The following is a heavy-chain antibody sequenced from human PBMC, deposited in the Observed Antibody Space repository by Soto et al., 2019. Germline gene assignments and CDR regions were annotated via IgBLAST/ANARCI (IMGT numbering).Heavy chain of an antibody. V-gene: IGHV3-9*01. Sequence: SLRLSCAASGFNFDDHAMHWARQTPGKGLEWVSGISWNSVTINYADSIKGRFTISRDNAKRTLYLQMNNLRPADTAMYFCVRSSGSQPRAGWFDPWGQGTLVTVSS. CDR3: VRSSGSQPRAGWFDP. CDR2: ISWNSVTI. J-gene: IGHJ5*02. D-gene: IGHD1-26*01. CDR1: GFNFDDHA.